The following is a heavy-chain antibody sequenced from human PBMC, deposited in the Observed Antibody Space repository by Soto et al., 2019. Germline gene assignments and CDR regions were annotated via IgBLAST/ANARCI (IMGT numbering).Heavy chain of an antibody. V-gene: IGHV4-39*01. CDR1: GGSISSSSYY. Sequence: PSETLSLTCTVSGGSISSSSYYWGWIRQPPGKGLEWIGSIYYSGSPYYNPSLKSRVTISVDTSKNQFSLKLSSVTAADTAVYYCARGRFGSGWYWWFDPWGQGTLVTVSS. CDR2: IYYSGSP. D-gene: IGHD6-19*01. J-gene: IGHJ5*02. CDR3: ARGRFGSGWYWWFDP.